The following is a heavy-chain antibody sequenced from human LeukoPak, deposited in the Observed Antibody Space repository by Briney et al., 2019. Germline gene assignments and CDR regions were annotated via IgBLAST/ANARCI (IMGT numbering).Heavy chain of an antibody. CDR3: AKDVQDCSGGSCPGDAFDI. D-gene: IGHD2-15*01. CDR1: GFTFDDYA. V-gene: IGHV3-9*01. CDR2: ISWNSGSI. J-gene: IGHJ3*02. Sequence: GGSLRLSCAASGFTFDDYAMHWVRQAPGKGLEWVSGISWNSGSIGYADSVKGRFTISRDDAKNTLYLQMNSLRAEDTAVYYCAKDVQDCSGGSCPGDAFDIWGQGTMVTVSS.